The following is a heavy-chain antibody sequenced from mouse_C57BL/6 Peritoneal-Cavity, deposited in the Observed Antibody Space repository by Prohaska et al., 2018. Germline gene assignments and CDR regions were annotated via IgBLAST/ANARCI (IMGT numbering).Heavy chain of an antibody. CDR1: GYTFPTYT. V-gene: IGHV1-4*01. D-gene: IGHD1-1*01. CDR3: ARSDITTVVADY. Sequence: MSCKASGYTFPTYTMHWVKQSPEQVLEWIGYINPSSGYTKYNQKFKDKATLTADKSSSTAYMQLSSLTSEDSAVYYCARSDITTVVADYWGQGTTLTVSS. J-gene: IGHJ2*01. CDR2: INPSSGYT.